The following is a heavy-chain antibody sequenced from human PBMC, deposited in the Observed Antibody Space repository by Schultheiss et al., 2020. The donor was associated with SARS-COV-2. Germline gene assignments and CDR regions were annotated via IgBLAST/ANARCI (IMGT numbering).Heavy chain of an antibody. V-gene: IGHV4-31*03. Sequence: SETLSLTCTVSGGSISSGGYYWGWIRQPPGKGLEWIGYIYYSGSTYYNPSLKSRVTISVDTSKNQFSLKLSSVTAADTAVYYCARGTHYDSSGYYYYFDYWGQGTLVTVSS. D-gene: IGHD3-22*01. CDR3: ARGTHYDSSGYYYYFDY. CDR1: GGSISSGGYY. CDR2: IYYSGST. J-gene: IGHJ4*02.